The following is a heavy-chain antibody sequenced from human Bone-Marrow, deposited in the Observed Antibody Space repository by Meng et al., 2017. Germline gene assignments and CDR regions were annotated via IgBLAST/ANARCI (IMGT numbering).Heavy chain of an antibody. Sequence: SETLSLTCAVSGYSISSGYYWGWIRQPPGKGLEWIGSIYHSGSTYYTPSLKSRVTISVDTSKTQFSLKLSSVTAADTAVYYCARDLLHDFWSGYAALVDYWGQGTLVTVSS. D-gene: IGHD3-3*01. CDR3: ARDLLHDFWSGYAALVDY. CDR2: IYHSGST. CDR1: GYSISSGYY. V-gene: IGHV4-38-2*02. J-gene: IGHJ4*02.